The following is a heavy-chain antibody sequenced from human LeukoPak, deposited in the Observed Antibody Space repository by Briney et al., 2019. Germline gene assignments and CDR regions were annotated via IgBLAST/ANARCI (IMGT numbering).Heavy chain of an antibody. CDR3: AKGDSRWHRGSFDY. Sequence: PGRSLRLSCVASGFTFSSYAMSWVRQAPGKGLEWVSGISGSGDNTHYADSVKGRFNISRDNSKNTLYLQMNSLRAEDPALYYCAKGDSRWHRGSFDYWGQGTLVTVSS. J-gene: IGHJ4*02. CDR2: ISGSGDNT. CDR1: GFTFSSYA. D-gene: IGHD6-13*01. V-gene: IGHV3-23*01.